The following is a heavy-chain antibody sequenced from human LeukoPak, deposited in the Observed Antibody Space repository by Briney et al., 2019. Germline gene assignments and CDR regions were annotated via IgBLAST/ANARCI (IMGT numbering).Heavy chain of an antibody. CDR3: ARGYSSSWYAPDY. CDR1: GFTFSDYS. V-gene: IGHV3-21*01. Sequence: PGGSLRLSCAASGFTFSDYSMNWVRQAPGKGLEWVSLISSSISYIYYADSVKGRFTISRDNAKNSLYLQMNSLGAEDTAVYDCARGYSSSWYAPDYWGQGTLVTVSS. J-gene: IGHJ4*02. D-gene: IGHD6-13*01. CDR2: ISSSISYI.